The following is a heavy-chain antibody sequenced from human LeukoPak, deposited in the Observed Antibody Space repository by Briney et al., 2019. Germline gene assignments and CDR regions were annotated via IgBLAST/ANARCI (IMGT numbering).Heavy chain of an antibody. D-gene: IGHD1-7*01. CDR2: IIPIFGTA. CDR1: GGTFSSYA. Sequence: ASVKVSCKASGGTFSSYAISWVRQAPGQGLEWMGGIIPIFGTANYAQKFQGRVTITTDESTSTAYMELSSLRSEDTAVYYCARERMGDWDCFDYWGQGALVAVSS. J-gene: IGHJ4*02. CDR3: ARERMGDWDCFDY. V-gene: IGHV1-69*05.